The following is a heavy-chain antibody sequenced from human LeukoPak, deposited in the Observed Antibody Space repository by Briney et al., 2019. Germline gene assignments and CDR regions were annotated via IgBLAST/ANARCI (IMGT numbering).Heavy chain of an antibody. CDR3: AREVGYDPSWWFDP. Sequence: GGSLRLSCAASGFTFSSYWMHWVCQAPGKGLVWVSRINSDGSSTSYADSVKGRFTISRDNAKNTLYLQMNSLRAEDTAVYYCAREVGYDPSWWFDPWGQGTLVTVSS. CDR2: INSDGSST. V-gene: IGHV3-74*01. J-gene: IGHJ5*02. D-gene: IGHD3-3*01. CDR1: GFTFSSYW.